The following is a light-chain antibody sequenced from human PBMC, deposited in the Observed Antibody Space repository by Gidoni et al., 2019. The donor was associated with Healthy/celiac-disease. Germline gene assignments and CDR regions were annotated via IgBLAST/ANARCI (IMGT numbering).Light chain of an antibody. CDR3: QQYYSYPRT. V-gene: IGKV1-8*01. CDR1: QGISSY. CDR2: AAS. J-gene: IGKJ3*01. Sequence: AFRMTQSPSSFSASTGDRVTITCRASQGISSYLDWYQQKPGKAPKLLIYAASTLQSGVPSRFSGSGSGTDFTLTISCLQSEDFATYYCQQYYSYPRTFGHGTKVDIK.